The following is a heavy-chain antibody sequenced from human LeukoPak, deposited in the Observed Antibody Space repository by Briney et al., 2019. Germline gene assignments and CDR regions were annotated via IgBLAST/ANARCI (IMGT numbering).Heavy chain of an antibody. Sequence: GASVKVSCKASGYTFTGYYMHWVRQAPGQGLEWMGWINPNSGGTNYAQKFQGRVTMTRDTSISTAYMELSRLRSDDTAVYYCARFKWFGDPKNAFDIWGQGTMVTVSS. CDR2: INPNSGGT. CDR3: ARFKWFGDPKNAFDI. D-gene: IGHD3-10*01. CDR1: GYTFTGYY. V-gene: IGHV1-2*02. J-gene: IGHJ3*02.